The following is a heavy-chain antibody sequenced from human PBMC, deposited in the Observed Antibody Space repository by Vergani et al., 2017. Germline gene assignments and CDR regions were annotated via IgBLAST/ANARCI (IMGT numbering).Heavy chain of an antibody. Sequence: QVQLQESGPGLVKPSQTLSLTCTVSGGSISSGSYYWSWIRQPAGKGLEWIGRISTSGSTNYNPSLKSRVTISLDTSKNQFSLKLNSLTAADTAVYYGARAAAAALDYWGKGTLVTVSS. D-gene: IGHD6-13*01. V-gene: IGHV4-61*02. CDR2: ISTSGST. J-gene: IGHJ4*02. CDR3: ARAAAAALDY. CDR1: GGSISSGSYY.